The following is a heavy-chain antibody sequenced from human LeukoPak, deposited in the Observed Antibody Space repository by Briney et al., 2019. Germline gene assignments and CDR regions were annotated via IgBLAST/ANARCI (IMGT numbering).Heavy chain of an antibody. V-gene: IGHV3-23*01. J-gene: IGHJ6*03. CDR3: AKESPWVVTAIEIYYYYYMDV. Sequence: GGSLRLSCAASGFTFSSYGMSWVRQAPGKGLEWVSAISGSGGGTYYADSVKGRFTISRDNSKNTLYLQMNSLRAEDTAVYYCAKESPWVVTAIEIYYYYYMDVWGKGTTVTISS. D-gene: IGHD2-21*02. CDR2: ISGSGGGT. CDR1: GFTFSSYG.